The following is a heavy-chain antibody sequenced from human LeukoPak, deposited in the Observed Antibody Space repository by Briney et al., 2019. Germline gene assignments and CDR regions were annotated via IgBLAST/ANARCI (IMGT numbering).Heavy chain of an antibody. CDR3: ATLAGGGY. D-gene: IGHD3-10*01. CDR2: ISGSDGST. V-gene: IGHV3-23*01. J-gene: IGHJ4*02. Sequence: GGSLRLSCAASGFTFSNYAMTWVRQAPGKGLEWVSAISGSDGSTYYSDSVTGRFTISRDNSKNTLCLQMTSLRTDDTAVYYCATLAGGGYWGQGTLVTVSS. CDR1: GFTFSNYA.